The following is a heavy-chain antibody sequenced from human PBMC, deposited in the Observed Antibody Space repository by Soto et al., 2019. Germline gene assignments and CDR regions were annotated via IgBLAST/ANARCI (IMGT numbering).Heavy chain of an antibody. V-gene: IGHV3-23*01. J-gene: IGHJ4*02. CDR2: ISASGGST. D-gene: IGHD6-19*01. Sequence: HPGGSLRLSCAASGFTFSSYAVSWVRQAPGKGLEWVSAISASGGSTYYADSVKGRFTISRDNSKNTLYLQMNSLRAEDTAVYYCAKRLQYSSAWYYFDYWGQGTLVTVSS. CDR1: GFTFSSYA. CDR3: AKRLQYSSAWYYFDY.